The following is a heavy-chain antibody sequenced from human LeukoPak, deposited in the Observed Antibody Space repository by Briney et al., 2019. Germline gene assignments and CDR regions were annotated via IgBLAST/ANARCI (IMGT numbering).Heavy chain of an antibody. CDR3: ATARAFDY. V-gene: IGHV4-34*01. Sequence: SETLSLTCAGYGGSFSGYYWSWIRQPPGKGLEWIGEINHSGSTNYNPSLKSRVTISVDTSKNQFSLKLSAVTAADTAVYYCATARAFDYWGQGTLVTVSS. CDR2: INHSGST. CDR1: GGSFSGYY. J-gene: IGHJ4*02.